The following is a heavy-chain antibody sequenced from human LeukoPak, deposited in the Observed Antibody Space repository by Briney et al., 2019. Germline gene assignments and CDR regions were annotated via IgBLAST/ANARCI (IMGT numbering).Heavy chain of an antibody. Sequence: GGSLRLSCEASGFTFGSFAMSWVRQAPGKGLEWLSGISASGHYIYYADSVKGRFTISRDNSKNTLYIEMNSLRAEDAAVYYCARDGSWGDYQFYFYMDVWGKGTTVTVSS. V-gene: IGHV3-23*01. CDR2: ISASGHYI. CDR3: ARDGSWGDYQFYFYMDV. J-gene: IGHJ6*03. CDR1: GFTFGSFA. D-gene: IGHD2-2*01.